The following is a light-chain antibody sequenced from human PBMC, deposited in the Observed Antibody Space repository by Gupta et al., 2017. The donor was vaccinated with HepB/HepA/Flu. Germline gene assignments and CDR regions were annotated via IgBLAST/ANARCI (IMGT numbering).Light chain of an antibody. CDR2: DAS. Sequence: EIVLTQSPATLSLSPGERATLSCRASQSVSSYLAWYKQKPGQAPRLLIYDASNRATGITARFSGSGSGTDFTLTISSLEPEDFAVYYCQQRSNWPMCSFGQGTKLEIK. CDR1: QSVSSY. V-gene: IGKV3-11*01. J-gene: IGKJ2*04. CDR3: QQRSNWPMCS.